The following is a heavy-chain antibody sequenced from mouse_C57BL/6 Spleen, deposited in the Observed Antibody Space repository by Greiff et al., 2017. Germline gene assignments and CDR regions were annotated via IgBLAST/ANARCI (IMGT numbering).Heavy chain of an antibody. J-gene: IGHJ2*01. CDR3: ARSTGTNYLDY. Sequence: QVQLQQPGAELVRPGASVKLSCKASGYTFTSYWMQWVKQRPGQGLEWIGEIDPSDSYTNYNPKFQGKATLTVDTSSSTAYMQLSSLTSEVSAVYYCARSTGTNYLDYWGQGTTLTVSS. V-gene: IGHV1-50*01. D-gene: IGHD4-1*02. CDR1: GYTFTSYW. CDR2: IDPSDSYT.